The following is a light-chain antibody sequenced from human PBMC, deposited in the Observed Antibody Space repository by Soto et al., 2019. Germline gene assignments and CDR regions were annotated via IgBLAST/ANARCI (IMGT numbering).Light chain of an antibody. CDR2: AAS. CDR3: QQSYNTLGYA. V-gene: IGKV1-39*01. Sequence: DVQMTQSPSSLSASVGDRVTITCRASQTISTYLNWYQQKPGKAPKLLIYAASSLQSGVPSRVSGSGFGTDFTLTISSLQSEDFATFHCQQSYNTLGYAFGPGTRLAIK. CDR1: QTISTY. J-gene: IGKJ5*01.